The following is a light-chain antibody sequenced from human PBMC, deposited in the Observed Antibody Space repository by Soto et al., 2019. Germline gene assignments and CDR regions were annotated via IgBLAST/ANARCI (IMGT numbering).Light chain of an antibody. CDR1: QNVDKF. V-gene: IGKV3-11*01. J-gene: IGKJ5*01. Sequence: IELTQSPATLSLSPGETATLSCRASQNVDKFLAWYQQRPGQPPRLLIFDSSNRATGVPVRFSGSGSGTVFTLTIGSLEPEDSAVYYCQQRKNWPPITFGQGTRLEIK. CDR3: QQRKNWPPIT. CDR2: DSS.